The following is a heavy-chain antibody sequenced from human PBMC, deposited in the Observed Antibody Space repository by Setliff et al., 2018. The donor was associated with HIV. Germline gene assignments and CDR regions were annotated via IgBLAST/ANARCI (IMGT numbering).Heavy chain of an antibody. CDR1: GGSFSGYY. V-gene: IGHV4-34*01. CDR2: INHSGST. D-gene: IGHD3-10*01. J-gene: IGHJ4*02. CDR3: ARRAGSDYFTRFDY. Sequence: SETLSLTCAVYGGSFSGYYWSWIRQSPGKGLEWLGEINHSGSTNYNPSLKSRVTILGDTSKNQFSLKLSSVTAADTAVYYCARRAGSDYFTRFDYWGQGTLVTVSS.